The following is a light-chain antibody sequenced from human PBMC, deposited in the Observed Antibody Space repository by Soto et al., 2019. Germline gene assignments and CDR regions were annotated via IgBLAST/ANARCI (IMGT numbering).Light chain of an antibody. J-gene: IGKJ2*01. CDR3: QQYHNWPPYT. V-gene: IGKV3-15*01. Sequence: EIVMTQSAAILSVSPGERATLSCRASQSVSTNLAWYQQKPGQAPRLLMYGASTRATGIPARFSGSGSGTEFTLTISSLQSEDFAVYYCQQYHNWPPYTFGQGTKLEIK. CDR2: GAS. CDR1: QSVSTN.